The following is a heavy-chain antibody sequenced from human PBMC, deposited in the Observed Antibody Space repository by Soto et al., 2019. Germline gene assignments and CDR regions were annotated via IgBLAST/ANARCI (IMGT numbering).Heavy chain of an antibody. J-gene: IGHJ5*02. CDR2: IYYSGST. D-gene: IGHD6-13*01. CDR1: GGSISSYY. V-gene: IGHV4-59*12. Sequence: SETLSLTCTVSGGSISSYYWSWIRQPPGKGLEWIGYIYYSGSTNYNPSLKSRVAISVDTSKNQFSLKVTSVTAADTAVYYCATTLQPRSSLNWFDPWGQGTPVTVSS. CDR3: ATTLQPRSSLNWFDP.